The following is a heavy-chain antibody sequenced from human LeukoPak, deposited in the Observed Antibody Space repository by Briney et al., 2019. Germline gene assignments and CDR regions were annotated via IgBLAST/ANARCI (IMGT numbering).Heavy chain of an antibody. CDR2: INPNSGGT. V-gene: IGHV1-2*02. J-gene: IGHJ6*03. D-gene: IGHD6-19*01. CDR1: GYTFTGYY. CDR3: ARGIAVAGTYYYYYMDV. Sequence: EASVKVSCKASGYTFTGYYMHWVRQAPGQGLEWMGWINPNSGGTNYAQKFQGRVTMTRNTSISTAYMELSSLRSEDTAVYYCARGIAVAGTYYYYYMDVWGKGTTVTISS.